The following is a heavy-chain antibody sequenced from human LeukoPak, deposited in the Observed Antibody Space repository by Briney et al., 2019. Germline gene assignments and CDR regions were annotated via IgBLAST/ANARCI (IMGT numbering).Heavy chain of an antibody. CDR1: GFTVSTNY. CDR3: AKGMYSGYDNFDY. Sequence: PGGSLRLSCVVSGFTVSTNYMSWVRQAPGKGLEWVSAISGSGGSTFYADSVKGRFTISRDNSKNALYLQMNSLRAEDTAVYYCAKGMYSGYDNFDYWGQGTLVTVSS. V-gene: IGHV3-23*01. CDR2: ISGSGGST. J-gene: IGHJ4*02. D-gene: IGHD5-12*01.